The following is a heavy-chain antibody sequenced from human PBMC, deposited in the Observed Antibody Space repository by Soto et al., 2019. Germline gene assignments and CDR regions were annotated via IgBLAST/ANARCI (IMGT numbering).Heavy chain of an antibody. CDR1: GYSISSDNW. D-gene: IGHD2-15*01. CDR2: IFYTGTT. Sequence: SETLSLTCAVPGYSISSDNWWGWIRQPPGKGLEWIGYIFYTGTTYYNLSLKSRVIMSVDTAKDQFSLKLSSVTAADTAVYYCAREWSAFDYWGQGSLVTVSS. V-gene: IGHV4-28*03. CDR3: AREWSAFDY. J-gene: IGHJ4*02.